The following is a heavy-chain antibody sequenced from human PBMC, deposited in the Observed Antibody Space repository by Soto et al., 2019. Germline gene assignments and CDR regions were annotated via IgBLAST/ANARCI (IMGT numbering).Heavy chain of an antibody. V-gene: IGHV3-30*18. CDR3: AKEMERWLANYFDY. D-gene: IGHD6-19*01. J-gene: IGHJ4*02. CDR2: ISYDGSNK. Sequence: GGSLRLSCAASGFTFSSYGMHWVRQAPGKGLEWVAVISYDGSNKYYADSVKGRFTISRDNSKNTLYLQMNSLRAEDTAVYYCAKEMERWLANYFDYWGQGTLVTVSS. CDR1: GFTFSSYG.